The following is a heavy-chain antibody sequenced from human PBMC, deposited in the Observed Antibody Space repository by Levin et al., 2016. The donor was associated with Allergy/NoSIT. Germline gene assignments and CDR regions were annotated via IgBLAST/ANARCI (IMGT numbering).Heavy chain of an antibody. Sequence: GGSLRLSCAASGFTFSSYAMHWVRQAPGKGLEWVAVISYDGSNKYYADSVKGRFTISRDNSKNTLYLQMNSLRAEDTAVYYCARDILDGRRYYYGMDVWGQGTTVTVSS. V-gene: IGHV3-30-3*01. J-gene: IGHJ6*02. D-gene: IGHD3/OR15-3a*01. CDR2: ISYDGSNK. CDR3: ARDILDGRRYYYGMDV. CDR1: GFTFSSYA.